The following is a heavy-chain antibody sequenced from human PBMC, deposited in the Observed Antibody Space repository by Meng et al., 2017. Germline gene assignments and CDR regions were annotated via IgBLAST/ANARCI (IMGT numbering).Heavy chain of an antibody. Sequence: ASVKVSCKASGYTFTSYGISWVRQAPGQGLEWMGWISAYNGNTNYAQKLQGRVTMTTDTSTSTAYMELRSLGSDDTAVYYCARALLRVMDCGGDCYSDYWGQGTLVTVSS. J-gene: IGHJ4*02. CDR2: ISAYNGNT. CDR1: GYTFTSYG. V-gene: IGHV1-18*01. D-gene: IGHD2-21*02. CDR3: ARALLRVMDCGGDCYSDY.